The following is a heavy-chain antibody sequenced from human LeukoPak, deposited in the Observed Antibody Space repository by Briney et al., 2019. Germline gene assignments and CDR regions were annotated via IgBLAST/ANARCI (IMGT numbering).Heavy chain of an antibody. CDR1: GGSFSGYY. CDR3: ARSGGLWLLTYYFDY. CDR2: INHSGST. D-gene: IGHD3-22*01. V-gene: IGHV4-34*01. Sequence: SETLSLTCAVYGGSFSGYYWSWIRQPPGKGLEWIGEINHSGSTNYNPSLKSRVTISVDTSKNQLPLKLSSVTAADTAVYFCARSGGLWLLTYYFDYWGQGTLVTVSS. J-gene: IGHJ4*02.